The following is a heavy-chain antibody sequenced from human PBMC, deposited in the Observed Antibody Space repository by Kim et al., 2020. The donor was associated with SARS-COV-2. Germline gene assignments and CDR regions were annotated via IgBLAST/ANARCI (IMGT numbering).Heavy chain of an antibody. V-gene: IGHV3-33*01. D-gene: IGHD2-2*01. J-gene: IGHJ6*03. CDR3: ARGRSCSSSNCYSYMDV. CDR1: GFGFSVYG. CDR2: IWYDGGNE. Sequence: GGSLRLSCAASGFGFSVYGMHWVRQAPGKGLEWVALIWYDGGNEDYADSVKGRFTVSRDNSRNTLYLQMNSLRADDTAVYFCARGRSCSSSNCYSYMDV.